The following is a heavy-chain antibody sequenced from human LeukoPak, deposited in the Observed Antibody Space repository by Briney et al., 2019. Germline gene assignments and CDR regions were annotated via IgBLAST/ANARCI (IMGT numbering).Heavy chain of an antibody. CDR2: INTDGSST. Sequence: PGGSLRLSCAASGFTFSSYWMHWVRQAPGKGLVWVSRINTDGSSTIYADSGKGRFTISRDNSPNTLYLQMNRLRAEDTAVYYCARDVGIPPRYFDSWGQGTLVTVS. J-gene: IGHJ4*02. CDR1: GFTFSSYW. D-gene: IGHD1-26*01. V-gene: IGHV3-74*01. CDR3: ARDVGIPPRYFDS.